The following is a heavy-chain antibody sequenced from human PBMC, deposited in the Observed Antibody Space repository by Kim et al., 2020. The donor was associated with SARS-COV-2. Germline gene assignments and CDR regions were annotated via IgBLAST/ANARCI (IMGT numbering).Heavy chain of an antibody. D-gene: IGHD2-2*01. J-gene: IGHJ6*02. V-gene: IGHV4-34*01. CDR1: GGSFSGYY. CDR2: INHSGST. CDR3: ARNTRDCSSTSCYAGGYYYYGMDV. Sequence: SETLSLTCAVYGGSFSGYYWSWIRQPPGKGLEWIGEINHSGSTNYNPSLKSRVTISVDTSKNQFSLKLSSVTAADTAVYYCARNTRDCSSTSCYAGGYYYYGMDVWGQGTTVTVSS.